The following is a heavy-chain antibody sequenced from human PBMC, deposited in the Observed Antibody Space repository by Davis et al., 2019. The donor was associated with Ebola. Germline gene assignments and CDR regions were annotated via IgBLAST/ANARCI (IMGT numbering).Heavy chain of an antibody. CDR1: GFTFSSYW. J-gene: IGHJ4*02. V-gene: IGHV3-7*01. CDR2: IKQDGSEK. D-gene: IGHD3-3*01. Sequence: GESLKISCAAPGFTFSSYWMSWVRQAPGKGLEWVANIKQDGSEKYYVDSVKGRFTISRDNAKNSLYLQMNSLRAEDTAVYYCARDPPVYDFWSGYYIYWGQGTLVTVSS. CDR3: ARDPPVYDFWSGYYIY.